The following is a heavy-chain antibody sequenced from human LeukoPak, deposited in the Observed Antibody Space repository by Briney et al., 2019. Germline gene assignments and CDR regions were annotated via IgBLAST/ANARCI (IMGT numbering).Heavy chain of an antibody. V-gene: IGHV1-69*04. J-gene: IGHJ4*01. CDR1: GGTFSSYA. Sequence: ASVTVSCKASGGTFSSYAISWVRQAPGQGLEWMGRIIPMLGIANYARKFQGRVTITADKSTSTAYMELSSLRSEDTAVYYCAGGLQFLDYWGHGTLVTVSS. D-gene: IGHD5-24*01. CDR3: AGGLQFLDY. CDR2: IIPMLGIA.